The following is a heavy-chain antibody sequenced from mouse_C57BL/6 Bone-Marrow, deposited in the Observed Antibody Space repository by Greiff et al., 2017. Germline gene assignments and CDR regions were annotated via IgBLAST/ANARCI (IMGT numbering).Heavy chain of an antibody. CDR1: GYTFTSYG. D-gene: IGHD1-1*01. CDR2: IYPRSGNT. J-gene: IGHJ4*01. Sequence: VMLVESGAELARPGASVKLSCKASGYTFTSYGISWVKQRTGQGLEWIGEIYPRSGNTYYNEKFKGKATLTADKSSSTTYMELRSLTSEDSAVYFCAYYRGYYAMDYWGQGTAVTVSS. V-gene: IGHV1-81*01. CDR3: AYYRGYYAMDY.